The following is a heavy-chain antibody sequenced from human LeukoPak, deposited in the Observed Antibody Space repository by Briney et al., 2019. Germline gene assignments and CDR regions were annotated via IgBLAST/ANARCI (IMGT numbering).Heavy chain of an antibody. D-gene: IGHD2-2*01. Sequence: ASVNVSCKASGGTFSSYAISWVRQAPGQGLEWMGGIIPIFGTANYAQKFQGRVTITADESTSTAYMELSSLRSEDTAVYYCARGGEDIVVVPEKHYHYYYGMDVWGQGTTVTVSS. V-gene: IGHV1-69*13. CDR1: GGTFSSYA. CDR3: ARGGEDIVVVPEKHYHYYYGMDV. J-gene: IGHJ6*02. CDR2: IIPIFGTA.